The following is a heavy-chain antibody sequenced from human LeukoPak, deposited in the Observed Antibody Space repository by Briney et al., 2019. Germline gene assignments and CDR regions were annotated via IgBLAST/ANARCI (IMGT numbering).Heavy chain of an antibody. D-gene: IGHD6-13*01. Sequence: GGSLRLSCAASGFTVSSNYMSWVRQAPGKGLEWVAVIWYDGSNKYYADSVKGRFTISRDNSKNTLYLQMNSLRAEDTAVYYCARSAAGTLDYWGQGTLVTVSS. CDR1: GFTVSSNY. J-gene: IGHJ4*02. CDR3: ARSAAGTLDY. V-gene: IGHV3-33*08. CDR2: IWYDGSNK.